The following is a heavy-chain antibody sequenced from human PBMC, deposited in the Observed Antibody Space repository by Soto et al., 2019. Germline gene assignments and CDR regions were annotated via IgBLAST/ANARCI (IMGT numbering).Heavy chain of an antibody. V-gene: IGHV3-66*01. CDR2: IYSGGST. CDR1: GFAVSSNY. J-gene: IGHJ4*02. Sequence: PGGSLRLSCEASGFAVSSNYMSWVRQAPGKGLEWVSVIYSGGSTYYADSVKGRFIISRDNSKNTLYLQMNSLRAEDTAVYYCARDRPGYYFDYWAQGTLVTVSS. CDR3: ARDRPGYYFDY.